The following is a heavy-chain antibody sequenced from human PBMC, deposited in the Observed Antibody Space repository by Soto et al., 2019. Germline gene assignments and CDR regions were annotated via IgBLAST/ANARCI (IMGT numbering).Heavy chain of an antibody. CDR3: ARGRILWFGELFDY. D-gene: IGHD3-10*01. V-gene: IGHV1-8*01. CDR2: MNPNSGNT. Sequence: GASVKVSCKASGYTFTSYDINWVRQATGQGLEWMGWMNPNSGNTGYAQKFQGRVTMTRNTSISTAYMELSSLRSEDTAVYYCARGRILWFGELFDYWGQGTLVTVSS. CDR1: GYTFTSYD. J-gene: IGHJ4*02.